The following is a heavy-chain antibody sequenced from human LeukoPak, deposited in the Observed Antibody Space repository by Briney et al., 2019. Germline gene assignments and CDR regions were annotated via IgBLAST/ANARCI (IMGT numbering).Heavy chain of an antibody. J-gene: IGHJ4*02. CDR3: ARERGDTAMLIY. V-gene: IGHV4-4*07. D-gene: IGHD5-18*01. CDR2: IYTSGST. Sequence: SETLSLTCTVSGGSISSHYWTWIRQSAGKGLEWIGRIYTSGSTNYNPSLKSRVTMSVDTSKSQFSLKLSSVTAADTAVYYCARERGDTAMLIYWGQGTLVTVSS. CDR1: GGSISSHY.